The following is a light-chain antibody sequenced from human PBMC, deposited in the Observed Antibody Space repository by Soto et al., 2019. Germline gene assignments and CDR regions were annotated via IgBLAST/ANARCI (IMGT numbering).Light chain of an antibody. J-gene: IGKJ1*01. CDR1: QSVSTW. CDR2: MAS. CDR3: QQHNTYPAT. Sequence: DIQMTQSPSTLSASVGDTVTITCRASQSVSTWLAWYQQKPGKAPKLLIYMASTLESGVPSRFSGSASETEFTLTISSLQPDDFATYYCQQHNTYPATFGQGTKVEIK. V-gene: IGKV1-5*03.